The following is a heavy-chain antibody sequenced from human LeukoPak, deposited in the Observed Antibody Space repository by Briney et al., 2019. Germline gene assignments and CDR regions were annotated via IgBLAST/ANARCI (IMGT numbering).Heavy chain of an antibody. V-gene: IGHV1-2*02. J-gene: IGHJ4*02. Sequence: SSVKVSCKAAGYTFTGYYMHWVRQAPGQGGEWMGWINPKSGGTNYAQKFQGRVIMTRDTSITTAYMELSRLRSDDTAVYYCARGTHIDYFDYWGQGALVTVSS. CDR1: GYTFTGYY. D-gene: IGHD2-21*01. CDR3: ARGTHIDYFDY. CDR2: INPKSGGT.